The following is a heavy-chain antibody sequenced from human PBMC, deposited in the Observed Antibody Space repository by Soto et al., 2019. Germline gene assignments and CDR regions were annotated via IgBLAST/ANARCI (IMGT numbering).Heavy chain of an antibody. D-gene: IGHD2-2*01. J-gene: IGHJ4*02. V-gene: IGHV3-23*01. CDR1: GFTFSSYA. CDR2: ISGSGGST. Sequence: GGSLRLSCAASGFTFSSYAMSWVRQAPGKGLEWVSAISGSGGSTYYADSVKGRFTISRDNSKNTLYLQMNSLRAEDTAVYYCAKGYCSSTSCSRGYFDYWGQGTLVTVSS. CDR3: AKGYCSSTSCSRGYFDY.